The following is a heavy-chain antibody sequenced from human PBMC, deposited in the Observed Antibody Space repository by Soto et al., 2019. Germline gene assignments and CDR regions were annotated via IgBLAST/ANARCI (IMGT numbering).Heavy chain of an antibody. CDR1: GFSLSTSGVG. V-gene: IGHV2-5*02. D-gene: IGHD5-18*01. CDR2: IYWDDDK. CDR3: AHVTDTARPGC. J-gene: IGHJ4*02. Sequence: QITLKESGPTLVKPTQTLTLTCTFSGFSLSTSGVGVGWIRQPPGKALDWLALIYWDDDKRYSPSLKSRLTITKDTTKNQVVLTMTNMDPVDTATYYCAHVTDTARPGCWGQGTLVTVSS.